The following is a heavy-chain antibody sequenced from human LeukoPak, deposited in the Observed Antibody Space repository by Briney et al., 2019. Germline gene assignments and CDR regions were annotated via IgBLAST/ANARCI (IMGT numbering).Heavy chain of an antibody. V-gene: IGHV1-18*01. J-gene: IGHJ4*02. CDR1: GYTFTSYG. Sequence: ASVKVSCKASGYTFTSYGISWVRQAPGQGLEWMGWISAYNGNIDYAQSLQGRVTMTIDTSTSTVYMELRSLRSDDTAVYYCARDVGRSYVLDYWGQGTLVTVSS. CDR3: ARDVGRSYVLDY. CDR2: ISAYNGNI. D-gene: IGHD3-16*01.